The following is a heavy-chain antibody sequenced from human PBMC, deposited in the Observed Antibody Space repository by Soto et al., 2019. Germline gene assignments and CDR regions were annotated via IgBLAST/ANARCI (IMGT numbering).Heavy chain of an antibody. Sequence: QVQMVQSGAEVKKPGASVKVSCKTSGYTFTSYYIHWVRQAPGQGLEWMGIINPSGGSTSYAQKFQGRVIMTRDTSTRTVYMELSSLRSEDTAVSYCARGLTVTGFDYWGQGTLVTVSS. CDR3: ARGLTVTGFDY. CDR2: INPSGGST. CDR1: GYTFTSYY. J-gene: IGHJ4*02. V-gene: IGHV1-46*03. D-gene: IGHD4-17*01.